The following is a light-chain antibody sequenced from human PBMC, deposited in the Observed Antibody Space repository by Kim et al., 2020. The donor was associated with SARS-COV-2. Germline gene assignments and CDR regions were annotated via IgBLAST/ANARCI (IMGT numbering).Light chain of an antibody. J-gene: IGLJ3*02. V-gene: IGLV2-8*01. CDR3: SSYAGNKKLV. CDR2: EVT. CDR1: SSDVGGYNH. Sequence: QSALTQPPSASGSPGQSVTISCTGTSSDVGGYNHASWYQQHSGKAPKLIIYEVTKRPSGVPDRFSGSKSGNTASLTVSGLQAEDEADYYCSSYAGNKKLVFGGGTQLTVL.